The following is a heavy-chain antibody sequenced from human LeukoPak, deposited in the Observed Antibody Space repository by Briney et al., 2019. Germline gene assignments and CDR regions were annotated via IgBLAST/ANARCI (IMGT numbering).Heavy chain of an antibody. CDR1: GYTFTSYG. CDR3: ARGPLSRYQLLSFDY. D-gene: IGHD2-2*01. V-gene: IGHV1-18*01. J-gene: IGHJ4*02. Sequence: ASVKVSCKASGYTFTSYGISWVRQAPGQGLEWMGWISAYNGNTNYAQKLQGRVTMTTDTSTSTAYMELRSLRSDDTAVYYCARGPLSRYQLLSFDYWGQGTLVTVSS. CDR2: ISAYNGNT.